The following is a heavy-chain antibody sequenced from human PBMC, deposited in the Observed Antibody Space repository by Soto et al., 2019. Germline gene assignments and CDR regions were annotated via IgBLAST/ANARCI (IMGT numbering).Heavy chain of an antibody. V-gene: IGHV3-23*01. Sequence: LRLSCAASGFTFSSYAMSWVRQAPGKGLEWVSAISGSGGSTYYADSVKGRFTISRDNSKNTLYLQMNSLRAEDTAVYYCASPDIVVVPAAIPLHYWGQGTLVTVSS. D-gene: IGHD2-2*01. CDR2: ISGSGGST. J-gene: IGHJ4*02. CDR3: ASPDIVVVPAAIPLHY. CDR1: GFTFSSYA.